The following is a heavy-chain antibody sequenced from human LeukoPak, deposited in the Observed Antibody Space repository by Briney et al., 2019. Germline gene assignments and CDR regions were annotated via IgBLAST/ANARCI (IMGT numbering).Heavy chain of an antibody. J-gene: IGHJ4*02. CDR3: AGAPYYYDHRDSSWGLNN. Sequence: GGSLRLSCAVSGFTFSNYWMNWVRQAPGKGLNWVANINKDGSESHYADSVKGRFTISRDNAKNSLYLQMNSLSAEDTAVYYCAGAPYYYDHRDSSWGLNNWGQGTLVTVSS. CDR2: INKDGSES. CDR1: GFTFSNYW. D-gene: IGHD3-22*01. V-gene: IGHV3-7*01.